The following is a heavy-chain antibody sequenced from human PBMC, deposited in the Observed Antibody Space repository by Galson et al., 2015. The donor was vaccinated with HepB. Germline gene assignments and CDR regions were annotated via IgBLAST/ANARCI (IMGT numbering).Heavy chain of an antibody. Sequence: SLRLSCAASGFTFSDYYMSWIRQAPGKGLEWVSYISGSSDNTIYADSVKGRFIISRDNAKNSVYLQMNSLRAEDTAVYYCARVGSIVAAGTVDYWGQGTLVTVSS. CDR3: ARVGSIVAAGTVDY. V-gene: IGHV3-11*06. D-gene: IGHD6-13*01. CDR2: ISGSSDNT. J-gene: IGHJ4*02. CDR1: GFTFSDYY.